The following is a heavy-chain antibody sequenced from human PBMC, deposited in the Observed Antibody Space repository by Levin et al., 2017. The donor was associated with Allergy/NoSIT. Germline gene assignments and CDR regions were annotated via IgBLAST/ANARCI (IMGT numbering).Heavy chain of an antibody. J-gene: IGHJ6*02. CDR2: ISYDGSDK. D-gene: IGHD2-2*01. CDR3: ARSRGPLAYYYGMDG. V-gene: IGHV3-30*04. CDR1: GFIFSNSA. Sequence: QSGGSLRLSCAGSGFIFSNSAMHWVRQAPGKGLEWVVVISYDGSDKYYADSVKGRFTISRDNSKNTMYLQMNSLRAEDTAVYYCARSRGPLAYYYGMDGWGQGTTVTVSS.